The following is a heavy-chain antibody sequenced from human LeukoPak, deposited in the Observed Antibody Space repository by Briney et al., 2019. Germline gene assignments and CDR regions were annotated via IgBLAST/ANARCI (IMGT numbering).Heavy chain of an antibody. CDR2: ISSSGSTI. Sequence: GGSLRLSCAASGFTFSSYEMNWVRQAPGKGLEWVSYISSSGSTIYYADSVKGRFTISRDNAKNSLYLQMNSLRAEDTAVYYCARAIRYGSVKAFDIWGQGTMVTVSS. CDR1: GFTFSSYE. V-gene: IGHV3-48*03. J-gene: IGHJ3*02. D-gene: IGHD3-10*01. CDR3: ARAIRYGSVKAFDI.